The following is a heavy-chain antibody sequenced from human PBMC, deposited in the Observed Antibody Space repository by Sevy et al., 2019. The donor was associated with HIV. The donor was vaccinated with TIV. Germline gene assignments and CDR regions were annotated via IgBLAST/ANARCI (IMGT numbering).Heavy chain of an antibody. CDR2: ISYDGRTK. CDR1: GFTFSTYG. Sequence: GGSLRLSCTASGFTFSTYGMHWVRQAPGKGMEWVTLISYDGRTKHYVNSVKGRFTISRDNSKNTVYLQMNSQRAEDTAVYYCAKVGRKGEVREGESFDYWGQGTLVTVSS. V-gene: IGHV3-30*18. CDR3: AKVGRKGEVREGESFDY. J-gene: IGHJ4*02. D-gene: IGHD3-16*01.